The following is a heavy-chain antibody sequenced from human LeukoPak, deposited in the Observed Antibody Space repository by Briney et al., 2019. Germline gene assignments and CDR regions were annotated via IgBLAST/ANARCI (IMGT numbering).Heavy chain of an antibody. V-gene: IGHV1-69*01. CDR2: ITPIFGTA. D-gene: IGHD3-3*01. CDR3: ARINTIFDYYFDY. CDR1: GGTFSSYA. J-gene: IGHJ4*02. Sequence: SVKVSCKASGGTFSSYAISWVRQAPGQGLEWMGGITPIFGTANYAQKFQGRVTITADESTSTAYMELSSLRSEDTAVYYCARINTIFDYYFDYWGQGTLVTVSS.